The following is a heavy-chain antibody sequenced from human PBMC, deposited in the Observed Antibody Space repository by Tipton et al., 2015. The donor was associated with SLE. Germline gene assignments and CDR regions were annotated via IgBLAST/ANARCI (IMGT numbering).Heavy chain of an antibody. D-gene: IGHD4-23*01. V-gene: IGHV4-61*09. CDR3: ARSFGGNYSDAFDI. J-gene: IGHJ3*02. CDR2: LYGSGST. Sequence: TLSLTCTVSGGSISSGSYYWSGIRQPAGKGREWIGHLYGSGSTTYSPSLKSRVTVSVDTSKNQFSLKLSSVTAADTAVYYCARSFGGNYSDAFDIWGQGTMVTVSS. CDR1: GGSISSGSYY.